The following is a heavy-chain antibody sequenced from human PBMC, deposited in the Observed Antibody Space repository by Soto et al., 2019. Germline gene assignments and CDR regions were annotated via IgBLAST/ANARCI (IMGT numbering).Heavy chain of an antibody. CDR1: GGSISSSSYY. CDR3: ASRSNDYGGAFDY. D-gene: IGHD4-17*01. CDR2: IYYSGST. J-gene: IGHJ4*02. V-gene: IGHV4-39*01. Sequence: LSLTCTVSGGSISSSSYYWGRIRQPPGKGLEWIGSIYYSGSTYYNPSLKSRVTISVDTSKNQFSLKLSSVTAADTAVYYCASRSNDYGGAFDYWGQGTLVTVSS.